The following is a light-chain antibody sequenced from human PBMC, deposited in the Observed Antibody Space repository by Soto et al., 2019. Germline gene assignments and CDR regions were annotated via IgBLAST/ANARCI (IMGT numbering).Light chain of an antibody. Sequence: DIQRTQSSFTLSSSVVDRVTITCRAGQYIGRYLNWYQQKPGKAPKLLIYKASTLKSGVPSRFSGSGSGTEFTLTISSLQPDDFAVYYCQLYGTSPKTFGQGTKVDI. V-gene: IGKV1-5*03. J-gene: IGKJ1*01. CDR2: KAS. CDR3: QLYGTSPKT. CDR1: QYIGRY.